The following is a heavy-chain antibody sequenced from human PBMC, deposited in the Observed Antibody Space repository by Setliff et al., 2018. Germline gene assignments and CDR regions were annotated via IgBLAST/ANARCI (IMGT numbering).Heavy chain of an antibody. Sequence: KPSETLSLTCAVYGGSFSGYYWSWIRQPPGKGLEWIGEINHSGSTYYNPSLKSRVTISVDTSKNQFSLKLNSVTAADTAVYYCARVFPMVGATERRAFDIWGQGTVVTVSS. CDR2: INHSGST. V-gene: IGHV4-34*01. CDR3: ARVFPMVGATERRAFDI. J-gene: IGHJ3*02. D-gene: IGHD1-26*01. CDR1: GGSFSGYY.